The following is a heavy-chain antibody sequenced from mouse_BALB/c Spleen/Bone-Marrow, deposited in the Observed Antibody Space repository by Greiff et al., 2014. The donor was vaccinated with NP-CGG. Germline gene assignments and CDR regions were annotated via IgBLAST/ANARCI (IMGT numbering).Heavy chain of an antibody. V-gene: IGHV1-22*01. Sequence: VQLQQSGPELVKPGASVKMSCKTSGYPFTEYTMHWVKQSHGESLQWIGGINPYNGGTTYNQKFKGKATLTLDKSSSTAYMELRSLTSEDSAVYYCARSLDGYYDYWGQGTTLTVSS. CDR2: INPYNGGT. CDR3: ARSLDGYYDY. CDR1: GYPFTEYT. J-gene: IGHJ2*01. D-gene: IGHD2-3*01.